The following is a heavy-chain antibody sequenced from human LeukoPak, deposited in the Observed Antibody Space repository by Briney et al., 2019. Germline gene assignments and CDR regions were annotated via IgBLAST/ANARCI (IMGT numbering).Heavy chain of an antibody. V-gene: IGHV4-30-4*08. CDR2: IYYSGST. Sequence: TSQTLSLTCTVSSGSISSGEYYWSWIRQPPGKGQEWIGYIYYSGSTYYNPSLKSRVTISVDTSKNQFSLKLSSVTAADTAVYYCARVVDYASPGFDYWGQGTLVTVSS. D-gene: IGHD2-2*01. CDR3: ARVVDYASPGFDY. CDR1: SGSISSGEYY. J-gene: IGHJ4*02.